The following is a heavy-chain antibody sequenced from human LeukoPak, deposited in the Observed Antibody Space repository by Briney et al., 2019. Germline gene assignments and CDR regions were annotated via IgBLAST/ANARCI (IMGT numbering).Heavy chain of an antibody. CDR2: IYHSGSI. CDR1: GYSISSGYY. Sequence: PSETLSLTCAVSGYSISSGYYWGWIRQPPGKGLEWIGSIYHSGSIYYNPSLKSRVTISVDTSKNQFSLKLSSVTAADTAVYYCARDSLWFGELAFDPWGQGTLVTVSS. D-gene: IGHD3-10*01. J-gene: IGHJ5*02. V-gene: IGHV4-38-2*02. CDR3: ARDSLWFGELAFDP.